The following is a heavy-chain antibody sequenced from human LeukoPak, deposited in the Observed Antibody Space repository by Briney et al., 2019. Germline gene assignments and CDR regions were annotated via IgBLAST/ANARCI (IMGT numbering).Heavy chain of an antibody. CDR2: IIPIFGTA. D-gene: IGHD2-8*01. V-gene: IGHV1-69*13. CDR3: ARDRSQRRTYYYYYMDV. CDR1: GGTFSSYA. Sequence: GASVKVSCKASGGTFSSYAISWVRQAPGQGLEWMGGIIPIFGTANYAQKFQGRVTITADESTSTAYMEPSSLRSEDTAVYYCARDRSQRRTYYYYYMDVWGKGTTVTVS. J-gene: IGHJ6*03.